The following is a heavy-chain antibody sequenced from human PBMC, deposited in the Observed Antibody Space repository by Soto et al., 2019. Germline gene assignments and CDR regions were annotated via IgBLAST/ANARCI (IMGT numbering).Heavy chain of an antibody. V-gene: IGHV3-23*01. J-gene: IGHJ5*01. Sequence: PGGSLRLSCAASRFTFNSFAMNWVRQVPGKGLEWVSTISGGGENTYYAVSVKGRFTISRDNSENALYLQMNNLRAEDTAIYYCVKDFSRLDSWGQGTLVTVSS. D-gene: IGHD3-3*01. CDR3: VKDFSRLDS. CDR2: ISGGGENT. CDR1: RFTFNSFA.